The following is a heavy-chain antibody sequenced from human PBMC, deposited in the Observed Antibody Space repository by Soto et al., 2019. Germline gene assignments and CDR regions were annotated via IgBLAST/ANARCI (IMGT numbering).Heavy chain of an antibody. CDR2: ISAHNGNT. V-gene: IGHV1-18*01. J-gene: IGHJ4*02. Sequence: QVHLVQSGAEVKKPGASVKVSCKASGYTFTSYGITWVRQAPGQGLEWMGWISAHNGNTDYAQKLQGRVIVTRDTSKSTAYMELTSLISDDTAVYNCARGRYGDYWGQGALVTVSS. CDR1: GYTFTSYG. CDR3: ARGRYGDY. D-gene: IGHD1-1*01.